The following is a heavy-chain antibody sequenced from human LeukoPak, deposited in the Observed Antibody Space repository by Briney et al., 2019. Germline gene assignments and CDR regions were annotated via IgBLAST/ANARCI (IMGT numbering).Heavy chain of an antibody. J-gene: IGHJ4*02. V-gene: IGHV3-64*01. CDR3: AREYCTTNNCYNWGLGY. Sequence: GGSLRLSCAASGFSFSTYTMRWVRQAPGKGLEYVSGIASNGGSKDYANSVKGRFTISRDNFKNTVYLQMGSLRAEDMAVYYCAREYCTTNNCYNWGLGYWGQGTPVTVSS. CDR1: GFSFSTYT. D-gene: IGHD2-2*02. CDR2: IASNGGSK.